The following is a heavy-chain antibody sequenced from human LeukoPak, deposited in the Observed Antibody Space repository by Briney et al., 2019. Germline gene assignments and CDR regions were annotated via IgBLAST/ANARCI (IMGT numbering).Heavy chain of an antibody. CDR1: GYTFTGYY. CDR2: INPNSGGT. CDR3: ARDQSSSAHMDV. J-gene: IGHJ6*03. D-gene: IGHD6-13*01. Sequence: GASVKVSCKASGYTFTGYYMHWVRQAPGQGLEWMGWINPNSGGTNYAQKFQGRVTMTRDMSTSTVYMELSSLRSEDTAVYYCARDQSSSAHMDVWGKGTTVTVSS. V-gene: IGHV1-2*02.